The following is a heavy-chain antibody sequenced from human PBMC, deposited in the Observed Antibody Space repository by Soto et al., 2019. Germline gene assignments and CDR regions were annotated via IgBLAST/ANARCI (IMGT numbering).Heavy chain of an antibody. J-gene: IGHJ4*02. D-gene: IGHD5-12*01. CDR2: ISYDGSNK. CDR3: AKNGLVATAVDY. Sequence: QVQLVESGGGVVQPGRSLRLSCAASGFTFSSYGMHWVRQAPGKGLEWVAVISYDGSNKYYADSVKGRFTISRDNSKNTLYLQMNSLRAEDTAVYYCAKNGLVATAVDYWGQGTLVTFSS. V-gene: IGHV3-30*18. CDR1: GFTFSSYG.